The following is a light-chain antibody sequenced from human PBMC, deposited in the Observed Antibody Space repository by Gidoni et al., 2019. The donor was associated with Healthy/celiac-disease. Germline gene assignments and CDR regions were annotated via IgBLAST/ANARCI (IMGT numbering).Light chain of an antibody. CDR3: QQRSNWPIT. Sequence: EIVLTQSPATLSLSPGERATLSCRASQSVSSYLSWYQQQPGQAPRLLIYDASNRANGIPARFSGSGSGTDFTLTISSLEPEDFAVYYCQQRSNWPITFGQGTRLEIK. CDR2: DAS. J-gene: IGKJ5*01. V-gene: IGKV3-11*01. CDR1: QSVSSY.